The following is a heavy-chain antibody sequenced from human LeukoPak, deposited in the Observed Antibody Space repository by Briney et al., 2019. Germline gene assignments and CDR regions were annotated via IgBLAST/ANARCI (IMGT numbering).Heavy chain of an antibody. CDR2: IRYDGSDK. Sequence: GGSLRLSCAASGFTFSTYDMHWVRQAPGKGLEWVSFIRYDGSDKLYADSVKGRFTVSRDNSKNTLYLQMNSLRAEDTAVYYCASPYYYDILTGYYNNAFDIWGQGTMVTVSS. CDR3: ASPYYYDILTGYYNNAFDI. V-gene: IGHV3-30*02. D-gene: IGHD3-9*01. J-gene: IGHJ3*02. CDR1: GFTFSTYD.